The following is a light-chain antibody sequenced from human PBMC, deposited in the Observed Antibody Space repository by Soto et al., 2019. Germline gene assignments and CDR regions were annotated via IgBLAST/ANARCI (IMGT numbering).Light chain of an antibody. Sequence: ATQMTQSPSSLSASVGDRVTISCRTSQGISNYLAWYQQRPGKAPKLLIFGATTLHSGVPSRFSASGSGPDFTLTISSLQPEDFATYYCLQDYNYPWTFGQGTKVGIK. CDR3: LQDYNYPWT. J-gene: IGKJ1*01. CDR2: GAT. CDR1: QGISNY. V-gene: IGKV1-6*01.